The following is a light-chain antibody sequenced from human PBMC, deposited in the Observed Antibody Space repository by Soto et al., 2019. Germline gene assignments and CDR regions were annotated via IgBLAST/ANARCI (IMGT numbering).Light chain of an antibody. V-gene: IGKV3-11*01. CDR1: QSVGNF. CDR2: NAS. CDR3: QQRRNWPLT. J-gene: IGKJ4*01. Sequence: QSPATLSLSPGERATLSCRASQSVGNFLAWYQHRPGQAPRLLILNASTRATGIPPRFSGSGSGTDFTLTISRLEPEDFAVYYCQQRRNWPLTFGGGTKVEIK.